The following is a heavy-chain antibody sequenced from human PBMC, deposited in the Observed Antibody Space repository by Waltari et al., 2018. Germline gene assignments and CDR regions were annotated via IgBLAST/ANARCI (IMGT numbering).Heavy chain of an antibody. Sequence: EVQLVQSGAEVKKPGESLKISCKGSGYSFTSYWIGWVRQMPGRGLGWLGIIYPGDSDTRYSPSFQGQVTISADKSISTAYLQWSSLKASDTAMYYCARGYCSSTSCYHARAGAFDIWGQGTMVTVSS. CDR1: GYSFTSYW. J-gene: IGHJ3*02. CDR3: ARGYCSSTSCYHARAGAFDI. CDR2: IYPGDSDT. D-gene: IGHD2-2*01. V-gene: IGHV5-51*01.